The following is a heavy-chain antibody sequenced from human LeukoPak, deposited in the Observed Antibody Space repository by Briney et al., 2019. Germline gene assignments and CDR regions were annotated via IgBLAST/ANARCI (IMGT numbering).Heavy chain of an antibody. CDR3: ARGRGGDYVPSRFDS. CDR2: ISGSGGNT. Sequence: PGGSLRLSCSGSGFTFSGYAMGWVRQAPGKGLEWVSSISGSGGNTYYADSVEGRFTISRDNSEGPLYLQMNSLRAEGTALYYCARGRGGDYVPSRFDSLGLGTLVTVSS. J-gene: IGHJ4*02. D-gene: IGHD4-17*01. CDR1: GFTFSGYA. V-gene: IGHV3-23*01.